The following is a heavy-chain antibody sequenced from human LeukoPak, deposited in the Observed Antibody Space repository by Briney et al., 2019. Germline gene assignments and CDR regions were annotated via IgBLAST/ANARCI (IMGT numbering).Heavy chain of an antibody. Sequence: ASVKVSYKASGYTFTSYDINWVRQATGQGLEWMGWMNPNSGNTGYAQKFQGRVTMTRNTSISTAYMELSSLRSEDTAVYYCASSAARRRWLQPGFFDYWGQGTLVTVSS. V-gene: IGHV1-8*01. CDR1: GYTFTSYD. CDR3: ASSAARRRWLQPGFFDY. D-gene: IGHD5-24*01. CDR2: MNPNSGNT. J-gene: IGHJ4*02.